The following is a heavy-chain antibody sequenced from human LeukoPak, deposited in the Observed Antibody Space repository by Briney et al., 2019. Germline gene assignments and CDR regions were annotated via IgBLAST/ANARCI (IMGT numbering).Heavy chain of an antibody. CDR3: ARDPVAAAEYYFDY. CDR1: GGSITSYY. J-gene: IGHJ4*02. Sequence: SETLSLTCTVSGGSITSYYWSWIRQPPGKGLEWIGYIYYSGSTYYNPSLKSRVTISVDTSKNQFSLKLSSVTAADTAVYYCARDPVAAAEYYFDYWGQGTLVTVSS. V-gene: IGHV4-59*12. D-gene: IGHD6-13*01. CDR2: IYYSGST.